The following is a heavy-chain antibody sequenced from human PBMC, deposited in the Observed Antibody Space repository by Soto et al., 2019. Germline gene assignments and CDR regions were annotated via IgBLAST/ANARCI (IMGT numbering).Heavy chain of an antibody. J-gene: IGHJ6*03. CDR1: GFTFSSYA. CDR2: ISGSGGST. D-gene: IGHD5-18*01. Sequence: QPGGSLRLSCAASGFTFSSYAMSWVRQAPGKGLEWVSAISGSGGSTYYADSVKGRFTISRDNSKNTLYLQMNSLRAEDTAVYYCAKGWSFFWDTRYYYYYMDVWGKGTTVTVSS. V-gene: IGHV3-23*01. CDR3: AKGWSFFWDTRYYYYYMDV.